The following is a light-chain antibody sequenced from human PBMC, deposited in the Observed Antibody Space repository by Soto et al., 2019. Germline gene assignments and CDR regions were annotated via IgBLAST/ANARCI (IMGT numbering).Light chain of an antibody. CDR2: EVS. V-gene: IGLV2-8*01. Sequence: QSALTQPPSASGSPGQSVTISCTGTSSDVGSYNYVSWYQQHPGKAPKLMIYEVSKRPSGVPDRFSGSKSGNTASLTVSWLQSEDEADYYCRSYAGSNNFVFGGGTKLTVL. CDR1: SSDVGSYNY. J-gene: IGLJ2*01. CDR3: RSYAGSNNFV.